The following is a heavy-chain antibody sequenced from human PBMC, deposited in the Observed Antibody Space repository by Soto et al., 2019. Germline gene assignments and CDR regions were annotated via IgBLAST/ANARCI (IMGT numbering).Heavy chain of an antibody. D-gene: IGHD1-26*01. CDR2: INSDGSST. V-gene: IGHV3-74*01. CDR3: ARDWSGSYNFDY. CDR1: GFTFSSYW. Sequence: GSLRLSCAASGFTFSSYWMHCVRQAPGKGLVWVSRINSDGSSTSYADSVKGRFTISRDNAKNTLYLQMNSLRAEDTAVYYCARDWSGSYNFDYWCQGTLVTVSS. J-gene: IGHJ4*02.